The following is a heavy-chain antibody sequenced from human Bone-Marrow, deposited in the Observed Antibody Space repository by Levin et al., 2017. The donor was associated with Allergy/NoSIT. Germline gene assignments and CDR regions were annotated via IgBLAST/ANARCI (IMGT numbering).Heavy chain of an antibody. V-gene: IGHV3-74*01. J-gene: IGHJ5*02. CDR3: ARDKPHNWFDP. CDR2: INTDGSDG. Sequence: PPGGSLRLSCEASGFTFSNYWIHWVRQVPGEGLVWVSRINTDGSDGVYADSVKGRFTISRDNAKNTVYLEMNSLRAEDTAVYYCARDKPHNWFDPWGQGTLVTVSS. CDR1: GFTFSNYW.